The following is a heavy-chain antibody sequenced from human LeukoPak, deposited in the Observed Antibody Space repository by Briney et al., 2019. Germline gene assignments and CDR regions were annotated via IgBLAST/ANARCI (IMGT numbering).Heavy chain of an antibody. D-gene: IGHD3-16*02. V-gene: IGHV4-39*07. CDR3: ARDKGPRNYDYVWGSYRYNPGWFDP. J-gene: IGHJ5*02. CDR2: IFYSGST. Sequence: SETLSLTCTVSSGSISTSNYYWGWVRQPPGKALEWIGNIFYSGSTYYSPSLKSRVTISVDTSKNQFSLKLSSVTAADTAVYYCARDKGPRNYDYVWGSYRYNPGWFDPWGQGTLVTVSS. CDR1: SGSISTSNYY.